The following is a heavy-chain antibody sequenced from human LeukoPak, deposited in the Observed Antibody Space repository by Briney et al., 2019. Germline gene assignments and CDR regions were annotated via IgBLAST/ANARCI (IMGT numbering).Heavy chain of an antibody. Sequence: PSQTLSLTCTVSGGSISSYYWSWIRQPPGKGLEWIGYIYYSGSTNYNPSLKSRVTISVDTSKNQFSLKLSSVTAADTAVYYCARHPTTVVTGFDYWGQGTLVTVSS. V-gene: IGHV4-59*08. CDR1: GGSISSYY. CDR2: IYYSGST. J-gene: IGHJ4*02. D-gene: IGHD4-23*01. CDR3: ARHPTTVVTGFDY.